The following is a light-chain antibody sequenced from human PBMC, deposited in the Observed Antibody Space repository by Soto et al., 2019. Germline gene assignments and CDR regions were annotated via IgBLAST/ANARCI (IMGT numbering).Light chain of an antibody. CDR1: QSVSSY. V-gene: IGKV3-11*01. Sequence: IVLTQSPATLSLSPGERATLSCRASQSVSSYLAWYQQKPGQAPRLLIYDASNRATGIPARFSGSGSGTDFTLTISSLQSEDFAVYYCQQYKNWPLFGQGTRLEIK. CDR2: DAS. J-gene: IGKJ5*01. CDR3: QQYKNWPL.